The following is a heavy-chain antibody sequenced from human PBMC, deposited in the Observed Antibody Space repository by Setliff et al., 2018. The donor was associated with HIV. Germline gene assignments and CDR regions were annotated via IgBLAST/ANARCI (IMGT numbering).Heavy chain of an antibody. J-gene: IGHJ3*02. D-gene: IGHD3-10*01. V-gene: IGHV3-30*02. CDR1: GFTFSSYG. Sequence: LSLSCAASGFTFSSYGMHWVRQAPGKGLEWVAFIQYDGSNKYSADSVKCRFTISRDNSKNTLYLQMNSLRAEETVVYYCAKDLTNSMVRGVIRAFDIWGQGTMVTVSS. CDR3: AKDLTNSMVRGVIRAFDI. CDR2: IQYDGSNK.